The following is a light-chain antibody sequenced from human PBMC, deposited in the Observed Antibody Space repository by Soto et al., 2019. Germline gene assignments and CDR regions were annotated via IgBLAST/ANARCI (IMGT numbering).Light chain of an antibody. CDR1: PGISHY. Sequence: DFQMTQSPSSLSASVGDTVTITCRASPGISHYLAWYQQKPEKSPTLLIYGASTLQPGVPSRFSGRGSGTDFTLTIGSLQPEDVATYHCQNYNSAPFTFGPGTKVEVK. V-gene: IGKV1-27*01. CDR2: GAS. J-gene: IGKJ3*01. CDR3: QNYNSAPFT.